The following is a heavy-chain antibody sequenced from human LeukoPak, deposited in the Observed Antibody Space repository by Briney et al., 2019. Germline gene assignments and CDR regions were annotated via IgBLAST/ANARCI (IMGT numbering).Heavy chain of an antibody. CDR2: IWYDGSNK. CDR3: ARENFPPRSPYYYYGMDV. Sequence: GRSLRFSCAASGFTFSSYGMHWVRQAPGKGLEWVAVIWYDGSNKYYADSVKGRFTISRDNSKNTLYLQMNSLRAGDTAVYYCARENFPPRSPYYYYGMDVWGQGTTVTVSS. V-gene: IGHV3-33*01. J-gene: IGHJ6*02. CDR1: GFTFSSYG.